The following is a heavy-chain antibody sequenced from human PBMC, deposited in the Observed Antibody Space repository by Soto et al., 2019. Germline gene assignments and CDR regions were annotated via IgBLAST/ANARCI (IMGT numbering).Heavy chain of an antibody. CDR2: INHSGST. Sequence: SETLSLTCAVYGGSFSGYYWSWIRQPPGKGLEWIGEINHSGSTNYNPSLKSRVTISVDTSKNQFSLKLSFVTAADTAVYYCARDTSSSWYRQTYGMDVWGQGTTVTVSS. V-gene: IGHV4-34*01. CDR3: ARDTSSSWYRQTYGMDV. CDR1: GGSFSGYY. D-gene: IGHD6-13*01. J-gene: IGHJ6*02.